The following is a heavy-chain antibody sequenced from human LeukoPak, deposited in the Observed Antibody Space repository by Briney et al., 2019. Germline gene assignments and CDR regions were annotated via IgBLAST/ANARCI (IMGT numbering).Heavy chain of an antibody. V-gene: IGHV3-11*01. CDR1: GFTFNTYG. CDR3: ARGGRLIPFDS. J-gene: IGHJ4*02. Sequence: AGGSLRLSCAASGFTFNTYGMSWIRQAPGEGLECVSYIGRSGSTIYYADSVKGRFTISRDNARNSLYLQMNSLIAEDTAVYYCARGGRLIPFDSWGQGTLVTVSS. D-gene: IGHD2-8*01. CDR2: IGRSGSTI.